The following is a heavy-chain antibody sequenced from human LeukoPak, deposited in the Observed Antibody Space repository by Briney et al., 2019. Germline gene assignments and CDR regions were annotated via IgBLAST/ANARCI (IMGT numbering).Heavy chain of an antibody. CDR3: ARVGYNYGYVDY. CDR1: GYPISSGYC. J-gene: IGHJ4*02. V-gene: IGHV4-38-2*01. Sequence: PSETLSLTCAVSGYPISSGYCWGWIRQPPGKGLGWIGRIFPSGSTYFNPSLQSRVTISVDTSNNQFSLKLSSVTAADTAVYYCARVGYNYGYVDYWGQGTLVTVSS. CDR2: IFPSGST. D-gene: IGHD5-18*01.